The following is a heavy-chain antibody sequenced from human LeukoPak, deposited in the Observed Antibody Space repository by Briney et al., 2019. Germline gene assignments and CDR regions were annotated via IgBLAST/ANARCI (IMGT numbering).Heavy chain of an antibody. V-gene: IGHV1-2*02. D-gene: IGHD6-13*01. CDR2: INPNSGGT. CDR1: GYTFTGYY. Sequence: ASVKVSCKASGYTFTGYYMHWVRQAPGQGLEWMGWINPNSGGTNYAQKFQGRVTITRNTSISTAYMELSSLRSEDTAVYYCAKASSSWSLRYYYYYYMDVWGKGTTVTVSS. CDR3: AKASSSWSLRYYYYYYMDV. J-gene: IGHJ6*03.